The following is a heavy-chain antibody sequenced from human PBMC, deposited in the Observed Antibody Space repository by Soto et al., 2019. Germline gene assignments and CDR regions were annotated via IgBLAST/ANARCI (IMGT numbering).Heavy chain of an antibody. CDR2: IWNDGSNK. J-gene: IGHJ4*02. CDR1: GFTFSTYG. CDR3: ARDYDSRGYYLGPFDY. Sequence: GGSLRLSCAASGFTFSTYGMHWVRQAPGEGLEWVAVIWNDGSNKYYADSVKGRFTISRDNSRNTLYLQMHSLRAEDTALYYCARDYDSRGYYLGPFDYWGQGTLVTVSS. D-gene: IGHD3-22*01. V-gene: IGHV3-33*01.